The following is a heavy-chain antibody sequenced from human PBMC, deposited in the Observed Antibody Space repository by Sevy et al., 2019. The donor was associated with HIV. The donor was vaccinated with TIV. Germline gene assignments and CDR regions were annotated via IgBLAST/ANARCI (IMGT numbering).Heavy chain of an antibody. D-gene: IGHD3-22*01. CDR2: FDPEDGET. CDR1: GYTLSKLP. Sequence: ASGKVSCKVSGYTLSKLPMHWVRQAPGKGLEWMGGFDPEDGETIYAQKFQGRVIMTEDTSSDTAYMELNSLRAEDTAVYYCARVDANYDKGFDPWGQGTLVTVSS. V-gene: IGHV1-24*01. J-gene: IGHJ5*02. CDR3: ARVDANYDKGFDP.